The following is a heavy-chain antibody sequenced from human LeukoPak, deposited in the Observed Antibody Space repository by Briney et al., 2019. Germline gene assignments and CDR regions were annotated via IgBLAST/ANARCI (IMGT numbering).Heavy chain of an antibody. CDR3: AKDGSDYEQHY. CDR2: ISYDGSNK. V-gene: IGHV3-30*18. Sequence: PGGSLRLSCAASGFTFSSYGMHWVRQAPGKGLEWVAVISYDGSNKYYADSVKGRFTISRDNSKNTLYLQMNSLRAEDTAVYYCAKDGSDYEQHYWGQGTLVTVSS. J-gene: IGHJ4*02. D-gene: IGHD5-12*01. CDR1: GFTFSSYG.